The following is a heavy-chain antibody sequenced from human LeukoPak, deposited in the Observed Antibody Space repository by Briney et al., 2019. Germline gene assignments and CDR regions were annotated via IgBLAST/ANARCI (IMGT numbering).Heavy chain of an antibody. V-gene: IGHV3-21*01. CDR2: ISRSNSYI. CDR1: GFTFSSYS. Sequence: PGGSLRLSCAASGFTFSSYSMNWVRQAPGKGLEWVSSISRSNSYIYYADSVKGRFTISRDNAKNSLYLQMNSLRAEDTAVYYCARGMGSSRSSIDYWGQGTLVTVSS. CDR3: ARGMGSSRSSIDY. D-gene: IGHD1-26*01. J-gene: IGHJ4*02.